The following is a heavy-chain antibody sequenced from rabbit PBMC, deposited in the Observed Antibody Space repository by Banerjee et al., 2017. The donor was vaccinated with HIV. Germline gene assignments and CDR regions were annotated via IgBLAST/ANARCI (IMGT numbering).Heavy chain of an antibody. CDR3: ARGDGAYAGYDGL. V-gene: IGHV1S40*01. CDR2: IVTSNGNL. J-gene: IGHJ4*01. D-gene: IGHD7-1*01. CDR1: GFSFSNKYV. Sequence: QSLEESGGGLVQPEGSLTLTCTASGFSFSNKYVMCWVRQAPGKGLEWIACIVTSNGNLVYATWAKGRFTISKASWTTVTLQMTSLTAADTATYFCARGDGAYAGYDGLWGPGTLVTDS.